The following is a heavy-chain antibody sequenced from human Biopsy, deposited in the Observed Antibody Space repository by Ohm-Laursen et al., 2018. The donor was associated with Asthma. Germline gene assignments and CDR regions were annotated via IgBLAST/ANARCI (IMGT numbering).Heavy chain of an antibody. CDR3: ARQSGQEYGDSIPFDT. CDR2: ISYDGSNK. D-gene: IGHD3-22*01. Sequence: SLRLSCAASGFTFSSYGMHWVRQAPGKGLEWVACISYDGSNKYYADSVKGRSTISRDNSRNRLYLQINSLTVEDSAVYFCARQSGQEYGDSIPFDTWGQGTKVAVSS. J-gene: IGHJ3*02. CDR1: GFTFSSYG. V-gene: IGHV3-30*03.